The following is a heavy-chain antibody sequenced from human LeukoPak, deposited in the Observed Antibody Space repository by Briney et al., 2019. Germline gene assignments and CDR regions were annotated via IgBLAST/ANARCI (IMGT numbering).Heavy chain of an antibody. Sequence: GRSLRLSCAASGFTFSSYGMHWVRQAPGKGLEWVAVISYDGSNKYYADSVKGRFTISRDNSKNTLYLQMNSLRAEDTAVYYCAKDASVAGIFDYWGQGTLVTVSS. V-gene: IGHV3-30*18. J-gene: IGHJ4*02. CDR1: GFTFSSYG. CDR2: ISYDGSNK. CDR3: AKDASVAGIFDY. D-gene: IGHD6-19*01.